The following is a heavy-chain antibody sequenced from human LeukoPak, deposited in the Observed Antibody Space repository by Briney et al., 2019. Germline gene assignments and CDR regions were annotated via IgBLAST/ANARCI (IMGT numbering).Heavy chain of an antibody. CDR1: GYTFTGYY. J-gene: IGHJ5*02. CDR3: ARGRGYCSGGSCYSRWFDP. CDR2: IIPIFGTA. V-gene: IGHV1-69*13. Sequence: SVKVSCKASGYTFTGYYMHWVRQAPGQGLEWMGGIIPIFGTANYAQKFQGRVTITADESTSTAYMELSSLRSEDTAVYYCARGRGYCSGGSCYSRWFDPWGQGTLVTVSS. D-gene: IGHD2-15*01.